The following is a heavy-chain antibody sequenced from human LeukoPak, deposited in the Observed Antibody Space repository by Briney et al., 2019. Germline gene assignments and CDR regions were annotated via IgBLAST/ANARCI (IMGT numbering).Heavy chain of an antibody. CDR1: GFAFSNYG. Sequence: GGSLRLSCAASGFAFSNYGMNWVRQAPGKGLEWVSGISWNSGSIGYADSVKGRFTISRGNAKNSLYLQMNSLRAEDTALYYCAKDLRGWPPRGAFDIWGQGTMVTVSS. CDR2: ISWNSGSI. CDR3: AKDLRGWPPRGAFDI. D-gene: IGHD3-10*01. J-gene: IGHJ3*02. V-gene: IGHV3-9*01.